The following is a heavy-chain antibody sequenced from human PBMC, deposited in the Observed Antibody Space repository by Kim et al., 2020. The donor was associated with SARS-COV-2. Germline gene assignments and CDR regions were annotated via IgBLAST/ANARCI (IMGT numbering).Heavy chain of an antibody. CDR3: AKDADYYDSSKLYIDY. D-gene: IGHD3-22*01. J-gene: IGHJ4*02. CDR1: GFTFSSYA. Sequence: GGSLRLSCAASGFTFSSYAMSWVRQAPGKGLEWVSAISGSGGSTYYADSVKGRFTISRDNAKNTLYLQMNRLRAEDTAVYYCAKDADYYDSSKLYIDYWGRGALGTVSS. V-gene: IGHV3-23*01. CDR2: ISGSGGST.